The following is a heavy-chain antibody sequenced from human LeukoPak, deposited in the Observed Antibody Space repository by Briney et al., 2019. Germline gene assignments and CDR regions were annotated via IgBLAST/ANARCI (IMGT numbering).Heavy chain of an antibody. V-gene: IGHV3-23*01. CDR1: GFTFSIYA. D-gene: IGHD2-15*01. Sequence: PGGSLRLSCSASGFTFSIYAMHWVRQAPGKGLEWVSTISGSGGTTHYADSVKGRFTMSRDNSKNTLYLQMSSLRAEDTAVYYCAKVSRSIVLVVAASFDYWGQGTLVTVSS. J-gene: IGHJ4*02. CDR3: AKVSRSIVLVVAASFDY. CDR2: ISGSGGTT.